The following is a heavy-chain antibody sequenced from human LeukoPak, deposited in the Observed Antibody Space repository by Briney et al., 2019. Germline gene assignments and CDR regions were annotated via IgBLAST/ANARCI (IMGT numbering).Heavy chain of an antibody. Sequence: PGGSLRLSCAVSGFTVSDNYMIWVRQAPGKGLEWVSVIYSGGSTYYADSVTGRFTISRDNSKNTLYLQMNSLRVEDTAVYYCAKDIWEWGQGTLVTVSS. J-gene: IGHJ4*02. CDR2: IYSGGST. V-gene: IGHV3-53*01. D-gene: IGHD1-26*01. CDR3: AKDIWE. CDR1: GFTVSDNY.